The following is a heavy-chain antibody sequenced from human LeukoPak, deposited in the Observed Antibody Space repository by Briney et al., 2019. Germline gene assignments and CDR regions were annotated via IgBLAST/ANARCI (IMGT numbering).Heavy chain of an antibody. CDR2: ISGSGGST. CDR1: GFTFRNHG. J-gene: IGHJ4*02. V-gene: IGHV3-23*01. CDR3: AKDLSRVGVPATYDY. D-gene: IGHD2-2*01. Sequence: GSLRLSCSAFGFTFRNHGMGWVRQAPGKGLEGGPGISGSGGSTYYADSVKGRFTISRDNSKNTLYLQMNSLRAEDTAVYYCAKDLSRVGVPATYDYWGQGTLVTVSS.